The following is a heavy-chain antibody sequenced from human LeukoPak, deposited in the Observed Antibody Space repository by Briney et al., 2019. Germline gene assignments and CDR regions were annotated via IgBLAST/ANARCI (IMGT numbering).Heavy chain of an antibody. CDR2: ISTSGST. D-gene: IGHD7-27*01. Sequence: SETLSLTCTVSGGSISDYYWSWIRQPAGKGLEWIGRISTSGSTNYNPSLKSRVTMSLDTSKNHFSLKLNSVTAADTAPYYCARDLGAVWYFDLWGRGTLVTVSS. V-gene: IGHV4-4*07. CDR3: ARDLGAVWYFDL. J-gene: IGHJ2*01. CDR1: GGSISDYY.